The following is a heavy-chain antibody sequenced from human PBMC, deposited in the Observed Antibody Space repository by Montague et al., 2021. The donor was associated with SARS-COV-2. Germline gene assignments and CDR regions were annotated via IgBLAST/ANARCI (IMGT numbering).Heavy chain of an antibody. V-gene: IGHV4-59*01. Sequence: SETLSLTCSVSGGSITSFSWSWIRQPPGKGLEWIGYISYSGSTDYSPSLESRVTISVDTSKNQISLELSSVTAADTAVYYCASGQGYCNYMRCYPFFDRWGQGTLVTVSS. D-gene: IGHD2-15*01. J-gene: IGHJ5*02. CDR2: ISYSGST. CDR1: GGSITSFS. CDR3: ASGQGYCNYMRCYPFFDR.